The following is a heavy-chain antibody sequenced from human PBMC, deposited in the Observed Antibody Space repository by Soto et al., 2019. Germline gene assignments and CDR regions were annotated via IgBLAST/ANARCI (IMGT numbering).Heavy chain of an antibody. D-gene: IGHD5-12*01. CDR1: GFTFNNYA. V-gene: IGHV3-33*01. CDR2: IWYDGSNK. J-gene: IGHJ4*02. Sequence: VQLLESGGGVVQPGRSLRLSCAASGFTFNNYAMNWVRQAPGKGLEWVAVIWYDGSNKYYADSVKGRFTISRDSSKDTVYLQMNSLRAEDTAVYDCARDPRWLLFGRFDSWGQGTLVTVSS. CDR3: ARDPRWLLFGRFDS.